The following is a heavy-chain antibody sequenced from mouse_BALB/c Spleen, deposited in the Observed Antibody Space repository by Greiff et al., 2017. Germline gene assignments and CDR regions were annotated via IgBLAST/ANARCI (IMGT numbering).Heavy chain of an antibody. CDR1: GYSFTGYF. D-gene: IGHD1-1*01. CDR2: INPYNGDT. V-gene: IGHV1-37*01. CDR3: GRGYYGYYYAMDY. J-gene: IGHJ4*01. Sequence: VQLKQSGPELVKPGASVKISCKASGYSFTGYFMNWVKQSHGKSLEWIGRINPYNGDTFYNQKFKGKATLTVDKSSSTAHMELLSLTSEDSAVYYCGRGYYGYYYAMDYWGQGTSVTVSS.